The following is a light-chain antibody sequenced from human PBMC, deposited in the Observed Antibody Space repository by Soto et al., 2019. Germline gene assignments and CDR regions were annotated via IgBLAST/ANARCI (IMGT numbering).Light chain of an antibody. V-gene: IGLV1-51*01. J-gene: IGLJ1*01. Sequence: QSVLTQPPSVSAAPGQKVTITYSGSSSNIGNNYVSWYQHLPGSAPKLIIYDNNERPSGIPDRFSGSKSGTSATLAITGLQTGDEADYYCGAGCTLIAGEVFGAGTKLTVL. CDR3: GAGCTLIAGEV. CDR2: DNN. CDR1: SSNIGNNY.